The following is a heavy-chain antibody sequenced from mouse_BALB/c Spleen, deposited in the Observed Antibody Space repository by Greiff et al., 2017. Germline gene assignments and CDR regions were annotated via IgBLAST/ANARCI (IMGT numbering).Heavy chain of an antibody. CDR3: ARDEGYPSY. D-gene: IGHD2-3*01. CDR2: ISDGGSYT. Sequence: DVQLVESGGGLVKPGGSLKLSCAASGFTFSDYYMYWVRQTPEKRLEWVATISDGGSYTYYPDSVKGRFTISRDNAKNNLYLQMSSLKSEDTAMYYCARDEGYPSYWGQGTLVTVSA. CDR1: GFTFSDYY. J-gene: IGHJ3*01. V-gene: IGHV5-4*02.